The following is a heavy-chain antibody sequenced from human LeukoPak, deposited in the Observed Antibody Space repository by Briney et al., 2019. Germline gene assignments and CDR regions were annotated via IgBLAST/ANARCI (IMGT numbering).Heavy chain of an antibody. CDR3: ARHDCGGDCYPHYYYYYYMDV. D-gene: IGHD2-21*01. V-gene: IGHV4-39*01. J-gene: IGHJ6*03. Sequence: SETLSLTCTVSGGSISSSIYYWGWIRQPPGKGLEWIGSIYYSGSTYYNPSLKSRVTISVDTSKNQFSLKLSPVTAADTAVYYCARHDCGGDCYPHYYYYYYMDVWGKGTTVTVSS. CDR1: GGSISSSIYY. CDR2: IYYSGST.